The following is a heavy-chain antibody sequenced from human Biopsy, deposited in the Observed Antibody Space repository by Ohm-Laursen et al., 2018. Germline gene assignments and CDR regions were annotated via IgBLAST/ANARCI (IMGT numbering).Heavy chain of an antibody. CDR2: ISETSSHI. J-gene: IGHJ6*02. CDR1: GFSVSSYD. Sequence: SLRLSCTAAGFSVSSYDMSWVRQAPGKGLGWISYISETSSHIYDADSVRGRFTVARDIAKNSLYLQLNSLRVEDTAVYYCTRDSSRRAREGGMDVWGQGTTVTVSS. CDR3: TRDSSRRAREGGMDV. V-gene: IGHV3-21*01. D-gene: IGHD6-6*01.